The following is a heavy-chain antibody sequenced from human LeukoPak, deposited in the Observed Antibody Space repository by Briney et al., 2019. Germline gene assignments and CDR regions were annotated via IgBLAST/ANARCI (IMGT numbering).Heavy chain of an antibody. J-gene: IGHJ4*02. CDR1: GFTFSSYE. Sequence: PGGSLRLSCAASGFTFSSYEMNWVRQAPGKWLEWVSYISSSGSNIYYADSVKGRFTISRDNAKNSLYLQMNSLRAEDTAVYYCARGDGYDEIPFDYWGQGPLVTVSS. D-gene: IGHD5-24*01. CDR2: ISSSGSNI. CDR3: ARGDGYDEIPFDY. V-gene: IGHV3-48*03.